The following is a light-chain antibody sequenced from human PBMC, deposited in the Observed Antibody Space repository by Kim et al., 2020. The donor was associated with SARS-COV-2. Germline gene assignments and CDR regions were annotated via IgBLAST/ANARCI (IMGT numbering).Light chain of an antibody. CDR1: KLGDKY. CDR3: QACDSSNAV. Sequence: SYELTQPPSVSVSPGQTASITCSGDKLGDKYACWYQQKPGQSPVLVIYQDSKRPSGIRERFSGSNSGNTATLTISGTQAMAEADYYCQACDSSNAVFGGG. V-gene: IGLV3-1*01. CDR2: QDS. J-gene: IGLJ2*01.